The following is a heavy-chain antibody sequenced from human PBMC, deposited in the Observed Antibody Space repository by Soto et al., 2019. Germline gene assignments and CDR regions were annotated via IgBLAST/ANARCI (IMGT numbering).Heavy chain of an antibody. V-gene: IGHV4-31*03. Sequence: QVQLQESGPGLVKPSQTLSLTCIVSGASINSRSDYWTSVRQYPGEGLEWIGYFFDSGTAHYNPSLKSRVTISVDTSKNHFSLNLTSVTAADTAVYFCARSSVGFGELKSWGQGTLVVVSS. CDR1: GASINSRSDY. J-gene: IGHJ4*02. D-gene: IGHD3-10*01. CDR2: FFDSGTA. CDR3: ARSSVGFGELKS.